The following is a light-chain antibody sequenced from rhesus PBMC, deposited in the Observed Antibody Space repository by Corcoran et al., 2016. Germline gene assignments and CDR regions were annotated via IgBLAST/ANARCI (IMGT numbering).Light chain of an antibody. V-gene: IGKV3-24*04. Sequence: ETVVTQSPATLSLSPGERATLSCRASQSIGNYLAWYQQKPGQAPRLLIYGASSKAPGIPDRFSGSGSETDFTITISSLEPEDVGVYYCQQSSNLSPYSFGQGTKVEVK. CDR1: QSIGNY. J-gene: IGKJ2*01. CDR3: QQSSNLSPYS. CDR2: GAS.